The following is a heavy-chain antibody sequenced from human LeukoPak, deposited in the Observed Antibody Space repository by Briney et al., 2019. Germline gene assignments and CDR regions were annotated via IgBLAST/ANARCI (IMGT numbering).Heavy chain of an antibody. CDR1: GFTFSSYS. V-gene: IGHV3-21*01. CDR2: ISSSSSYI. D-gene: IGHD4-17*01. CDR3: ARGTVTTPLGY. Sequence: GGSLRLSCAASGFTFSSYSMNWVRQAPGKGLEWVSSISSSSSYIYYADPVKGRFTISRDNAKNSLYLQMNSLRAEDTAVYYCARGTVTTPLGYWGQGTLVTVSS. J-gene: IGHJ4*02.